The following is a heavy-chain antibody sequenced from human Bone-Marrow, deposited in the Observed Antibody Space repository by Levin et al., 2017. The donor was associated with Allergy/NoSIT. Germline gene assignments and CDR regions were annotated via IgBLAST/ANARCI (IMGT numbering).Heavy chain of an antibody. CDR1: GFTFSNYG. J-gene: IGHJ4*02. CDR2: ISYDGSDK. D-gene: IGHD6-19*01. CDR3: AKLLPWRVLTAPFDY. Sequence: QPGGSLRLSCAVSGFTFSNYGMHWVRQAPGKGLEWVALISYDGSDKDYADSVKGRFTISRDSSKNTLYLQMNSLRAEDTAVYYCAKLLPWRVLTAPFDYWGQGTLVTVSS. V-gene: IGHV3-30*18.